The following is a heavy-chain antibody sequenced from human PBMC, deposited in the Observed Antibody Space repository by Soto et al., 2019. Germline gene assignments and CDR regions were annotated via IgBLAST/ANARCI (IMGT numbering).Heavy chain of an antibody. CDR1: AGPFSSYA. CDR2: IIPIFGTA. J-gene: IGHJ6*02. D-gene: IGHD2-15*01. V-gene: IGHV1-69*13. CDR3: ARDQGCSGGSCSAGDYYYYGMDV. Sequence: SVKVSCKASAGPFSSYAISLVRQAPGQGLEWMGGIIPIFGTANYAQKFQGRVTITADESTSTAYMELSSLRSEDTAVYYCARDQGCSGGSCSAGDYYYYGMDVWGQGTTVTV.